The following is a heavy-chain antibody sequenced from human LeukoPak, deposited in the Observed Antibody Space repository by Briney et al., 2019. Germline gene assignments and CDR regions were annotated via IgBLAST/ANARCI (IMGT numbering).Heavy chain of an antibody. CDR3: ARDSSALNEFDY. D-gene: IGHD2-2*01. J-gene: IGHJ4*02. Sequence: GGSLRLSCAASGFTFSSYSMNWVRQAPGKGLEWVSSISSSSSYIYYADSVKGRFTISRDNAKNSLYLQMNSLRAEDTAVYYCARDSSALNEFDYWGQGTLVTVSS. CDR2: ISSSSSYI. CDR1: GFTFSSYS. V-gene: IGHV3-21*01.